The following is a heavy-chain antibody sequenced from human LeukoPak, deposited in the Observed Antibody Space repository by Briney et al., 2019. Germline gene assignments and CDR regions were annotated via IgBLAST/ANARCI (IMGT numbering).Heavy chain of an antibody. CDR1: GYTFTGYY. V-gene: IGHV7-4-1*02. D-gene: IGHD2-15*01. Sequence: ASVKVSCKASGYTFTGYYIHWVRQAPGQGLEWMGWINTNTGNPTYAQGFTGRFVFSLDTSVSTAYLQISSLKAEDTAVYYCARDSDVVDCSGGSCYSRLPHYYGMDVWGQGTTVTVSS. CDR2: INTNTGNP. J-gene: IGHJ6*02. CDR3: ARDSDVVDCSGGSCYSRLPHYYGMDV.